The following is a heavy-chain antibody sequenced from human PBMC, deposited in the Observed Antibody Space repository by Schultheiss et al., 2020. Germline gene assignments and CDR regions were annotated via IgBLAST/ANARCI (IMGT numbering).Heavy chain of an antibody. CDR1: GFTFSDYY. D-gene: IGHD7-27*01. CDR2: ISSSGSTI. V-gene: IGHV3-11*01. J-gene: IGHJ6*02. Sequence: GGSLRLSCAASGFTFSDYYMSWIRQAPGKGLEWVSYISSSGSTIYYADSVKGRFTISRDNAKNSLYLQMNSLRAEDTAVYYCASASGDSYYYYGMDVWGQGTTVNVYS. CDR3: ASASGDSYYYYGMDV.